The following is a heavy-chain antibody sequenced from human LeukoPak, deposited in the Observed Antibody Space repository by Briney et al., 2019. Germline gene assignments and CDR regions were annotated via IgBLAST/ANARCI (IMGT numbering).Heavy chain of an antibody. D-gene: IGHD6-13*01. CDR2: INSDGISM. Sequence: GGSLRLSCAASGFIFSSYWMHWVRQAPGKGLVWVSRINSDGISMAYADSVRGRFTISGDNAKNTLYLQMNSLRAEDAAVYYCARDVPSNRYSSTCLDVWGQGTTVTVSS. CDR1: GFIFSSYW. V-gene: IGHV3-74*01. J-gene: IGHJ6*02. CDR3: ARDVPSNRYSSTCLDV.